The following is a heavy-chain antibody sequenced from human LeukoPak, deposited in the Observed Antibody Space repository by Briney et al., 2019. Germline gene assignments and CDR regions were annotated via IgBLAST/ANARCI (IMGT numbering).Heavy chain of an antibody. Sequence: SETVSLTCHVSGYSISSAYYWGWIRQPPGKELEWIGSIHYSGSTSYNPSLKSRVTISGDTSKNQFSLKLSSVTAADTAVYYCARGFRGPNFDYWGQGTLVTVSS. D-gene: IGHD3-10*01. J-gene: IGHJ4*02. CDR1: GYSISSAYY. CDR2: IHYSGST. V-gene: IGHV4-38-2*02. CDR3: ARGFRGPNFDY.